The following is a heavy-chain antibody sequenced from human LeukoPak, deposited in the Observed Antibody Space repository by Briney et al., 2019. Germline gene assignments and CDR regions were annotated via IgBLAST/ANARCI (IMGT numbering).Heavy chain of an antibody. CDR3: ARHETGPYFDY. J-gene: IGHJ4*02. V-gene: IGHV5-51*01. Sequence: GESLKISCKGSGYSFTSYWIGWVRQMPGKGLECMGIIYPGDSDTRYSPSFQGQITISADKSISTAYLQWSSLKASDTAIYYCARHETGPYFDYWGQGTLVTVSS. D-gene: IGHD1-1*01. CDR1: GYSFTSYW. CDR2: IYPGDSDT.